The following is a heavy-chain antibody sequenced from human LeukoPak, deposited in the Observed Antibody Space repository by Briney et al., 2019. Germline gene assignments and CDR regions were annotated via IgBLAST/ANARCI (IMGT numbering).Heavy chain of an antibody. V-gene: IGHV3-11*04. D-gene: IGHD2-21*02. Sequence: GGSLRLSCAASGFTFSDYYMSWIRQAPGKGLEWVSYISSSGSTIYYADSVKGRFTISRDNAKNSLYLQMNSLRAEDTAVYYCAKDHLAYCGGDCYPGQWGQGTLVTVSS. CDR1: GFTFSDYY. J-gene: IGHJ4*02. CDR2: ISSSGSTI. CDR3: AKDHLAYCGGDCYPGQ.